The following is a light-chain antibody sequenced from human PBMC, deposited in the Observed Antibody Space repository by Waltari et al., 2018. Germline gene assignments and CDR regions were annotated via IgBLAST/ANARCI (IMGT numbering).Light chain of an antibody. CDR1: SRDVGGYKS. CDR2: EVS. Sequence: QSALTQPASVSGSPGPSIPISCTGTSRDVGGYKSVSWYQHYPGKAPKLIIYEVSNRPSGVSDRFSGSKSGNTASLTISGLQAEDEADYYCNSYTDSIIFGGGTKLTVL. J-gene: IGLJ2*01. CDR3: NSYTDSII. V-gene: IGLV2-14*01.